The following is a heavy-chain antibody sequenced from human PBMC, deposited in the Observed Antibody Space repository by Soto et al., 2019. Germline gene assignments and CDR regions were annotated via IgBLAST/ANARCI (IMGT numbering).Heavy chain of an antibody. D-gene: IGHD5-18*01. CDR1: GFTFSSYG. Sequence: GGSLRLSCAACGFTFSSYGMHWVRQAPGKGLEWMAVISYDGSNKYYADSVKGRFTISRDNSKNTLYLQMNSLRAEDTAVYYCAKNTGYSYGFPFDYLGQGTLVTVSS. J-gene: IGHJ4*02. CDR3: AKNTGYSYGFPFDY. V-gene: IGHV3-30*18. CDR2: ISYDGSNK.